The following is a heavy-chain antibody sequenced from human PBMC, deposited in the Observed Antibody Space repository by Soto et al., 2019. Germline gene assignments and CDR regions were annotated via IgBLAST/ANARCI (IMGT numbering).Heavy chain of an antibody. V-gene: IGHV3-23*01. D-gene: IGHD6-13*01. CDR3: ANELQQLTGYFDY. CDR2: ISGSGGST. J-gene: IGHJ4*02. Sequence: EVQLLESGGGLVQPGGSLRLSCAASGFTFSSYAMSWVRQAPGKGLEWVSAISGSGGSTYYADSVKGRFTISRDNSKKTLYLQMHSLRAEDTAVYYCANELQQLTGYFDYWGQGTLVTVSS. CDR1: GFTFSSYA.